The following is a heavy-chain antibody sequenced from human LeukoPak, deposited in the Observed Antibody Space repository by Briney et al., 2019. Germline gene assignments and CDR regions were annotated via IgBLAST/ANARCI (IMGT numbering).Heavy chain of an antibody. J-gene: IGHJ4*02. V-gene: IGHV4-34*01. D-gene: IGHD2-15*01. CDR3: ARHIVVVVAAMGYFDY. CDR2: INHSGST. CDR1: GGSFSGYY. Sequence: PETLSLTCAVYGGSFSGYYWSWIRQPPGKGLEWIGEINHSGSTNYNPSLKSRVTISVDTSKNQFSLKLSSVTAADTAVYYCARHIVVVVAAMGYFDYWGQGTLVTVSS.